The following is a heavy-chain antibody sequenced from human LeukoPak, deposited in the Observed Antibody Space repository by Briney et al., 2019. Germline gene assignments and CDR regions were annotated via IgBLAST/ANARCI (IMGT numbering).Heavy chain of an antibody. CDR3: ARDRGGYSSSGFDP. CDR1: GGSISSGGYY. Sequence: SETLSLTCTVSGGSISSGGYYWSWIRQPPGKGLEWIGYIYYSGGTNFNPSLKSRVTISVDTSKNQFSLRLNSVTAADTAVYYCARDRGGYSSSGFDPWGQGTLVTVSS. J-gene: IGHJ5*02. D-gene: IGHD6-6*01. CDR2: IYYSGGT. V-gene: IGHV4-61*08.